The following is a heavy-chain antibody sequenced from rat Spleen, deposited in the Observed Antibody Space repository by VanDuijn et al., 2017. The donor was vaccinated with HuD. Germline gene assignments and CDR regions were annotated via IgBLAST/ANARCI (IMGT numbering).Heavy chain of an antibody. D-gene: IGHD1-2*01. V-gene: IGHV2S12*01. Sequence: QVQLKESGPGLVQPSQTLSLTCTVSGFSLTSNGISWVRQPPGKGLEWIAAVSSGGDSYYNSGLKSRLSISRDISTRQVFLKMNSLQTGDTATYYCARADVASISTDGFWGQGVMVTVSS. CDR2: VSSGGDS. J-gene: IGHJ2*01. CDR3: ARADVASISTDGF. CDR1: GFSLTSNG.